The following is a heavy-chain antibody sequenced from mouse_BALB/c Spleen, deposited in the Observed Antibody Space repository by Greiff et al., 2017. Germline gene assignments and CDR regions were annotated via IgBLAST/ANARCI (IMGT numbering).Heavy chain of an antibody. CDR2: ISYSGST. J-gene: IGHJ3*01. D-gene: IGHD2-4*01. CDR3: AREGYDYVAY. CDR1: GYSITSDYA. V-gene: IGHV3-2*02. Sequence: VQLQQSGPGLVKPSQSLSLTCTVTGYSITSDYAWNWIRQFPGNKLEWMGYISYSGSTSYNPSLKSRISITRDTSKNQFFLQLNSVTTEDTATYYCAREGYDYVAYWGQGTLVTVSA.